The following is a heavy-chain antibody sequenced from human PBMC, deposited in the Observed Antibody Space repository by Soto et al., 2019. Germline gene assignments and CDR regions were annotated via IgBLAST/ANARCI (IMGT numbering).Heavy chain of an antibody. V-gene: IGHV4-30-2*01. CDR1: GGSISSGGYS. Sequence: SETLSLTCAVSGGSISSGGYSWSWIRQPPGKGLEWIGYIYHSGSTYYNPSLKSRGTISVDRSKNQFSLKLSSVTAAGTAVYYCARDLHYYGMDVWGQGTTDTVSS. J-gene: IGHJ6*02. CDR3: ARDLHYYGMDV. CDR2: IYHSGST.